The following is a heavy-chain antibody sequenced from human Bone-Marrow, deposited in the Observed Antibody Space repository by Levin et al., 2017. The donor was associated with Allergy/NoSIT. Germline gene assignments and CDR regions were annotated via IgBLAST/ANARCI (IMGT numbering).Heavy chain of an antibody. CDR3: ARDSGTTLSD. Sequence: GGSLRLSCAASGFTFSSYAMHWVRQAPGKGLEWVAVISYDGSNKYYADSVKGRFTISRDNSKNTLYLQMNSLRAEDTAVYYCARDSGTTLSDWGQGTLVTVSS. CDR1: GFTFSSYA. CDR2: ISYDGSNK. D-gene: IGHD1-26*01. J-gene: IGHJ4*02. V-gene: IGHV3-30*04.